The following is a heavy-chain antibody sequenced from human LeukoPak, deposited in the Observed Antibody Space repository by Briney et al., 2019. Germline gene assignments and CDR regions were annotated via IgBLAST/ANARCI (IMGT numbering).Heavy chain of an antibody. J-gene: IGHJ6*03. CDR2: INPNSGGT. CDR1: GYTFTGYY. CDR3: ARAWGLYYDFWSGSYYMDV. D-gene: IGHD3-3*01. Sequence: ASVKVSCKASGYTFTGYYMHWVRQAPGQGLEWMGWINPNSGGTNYAQKFQGRVTVTRDTSISTAYMELSRLRSDDTAVYYCARAWGLYYDFWSGSYYMDVWGKGTTVTVSS. V-gene: IGHV1-2*02.